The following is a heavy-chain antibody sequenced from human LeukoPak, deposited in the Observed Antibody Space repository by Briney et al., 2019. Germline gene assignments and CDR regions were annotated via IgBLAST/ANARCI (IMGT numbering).Heavy chain of an antibody. D-gene: IGHD5-18*01. CDR1: GFTFSSYW. J-gene: IGHJ4*02. Sequence: GGSLRLSCAASGFTFSSYWMSWVRQALGKGLEWVANIKQDGSEKYYVDSVKGRFTISRDNAKNSLYLQMNSLRAEDTAVYYCARDKAHSYGYFDYWGQGTLVTVSS. CDR2: IKQDGSEK. V-gene: IGHV3-7*01. CDR3: ARDKAHSYGYFDY.